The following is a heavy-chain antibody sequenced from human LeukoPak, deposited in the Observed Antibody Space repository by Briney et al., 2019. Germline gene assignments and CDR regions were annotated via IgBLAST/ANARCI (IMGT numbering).Heavy chain of an antibody. CDR1: GLTFNSHS. CDR2: VSTNGDVT. CDR3: AKRKGGHGSGSFDY. J-gene: IGHJ4*02. V-gene: IGHV3-23*01. Sequence: GGSLRLSCVASGLTFNSHSTSWVRQAPGMGLEWVSVVSTNGDVTFYADSVKGRFTISRDNSKNTLFLQMNSLRAEDTAVYYCAKRKGGHGSGSFDYWGQGTVVTVSS. D-gene: IGHD3-10*01.